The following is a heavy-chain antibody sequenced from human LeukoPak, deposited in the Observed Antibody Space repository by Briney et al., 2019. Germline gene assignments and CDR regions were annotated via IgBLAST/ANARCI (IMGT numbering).Heavy chain of an antibody. CDR2: IYTSGST. CDR3: ASLEYSSSLGY. V-gene: IGHV4-4*07. Sequence: SETLSLTCTVSGGSISSYYWSWIQQPAGKGLEWIGRIYTSGSTNYNPSLKSRVTMSVDTSKNQFSLKLSSVTAADTAVYYCASLEYSSSLGYWGQGTTVTVSS. J-gene: IGHJ6*02. CDR1: GGSISSYY. D-gene: IGHD6-6*01.